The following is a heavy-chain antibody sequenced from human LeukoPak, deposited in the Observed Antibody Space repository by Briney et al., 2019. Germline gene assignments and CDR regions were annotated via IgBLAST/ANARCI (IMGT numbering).Heavy chain of an antibody. V-gene: IGHV3-7*05. CDR3: ARIRMVRGAPDYYYGMDV. Sequence: QPGRPLRLFCAASGHIFNLCRISGPRQAPGKARVGEANINQDGSEKYYVDSVKGRFTISRDNAKNSVYLQMDSLRAEDTAVYYCARIRMVRGAPDYYYGMDVWGQGTTVTVSS. J-gene: IGHJ6*02. CDR2: INQDGSEK. CDR1: GHIFNLCR. D-gene: IGHD3-10*01.